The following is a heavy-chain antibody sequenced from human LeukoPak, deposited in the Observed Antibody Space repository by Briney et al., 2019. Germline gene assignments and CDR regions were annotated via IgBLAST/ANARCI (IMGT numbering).Heavy chain of an antibody. J-gene: IGHJ4*02. CDR1: GGSISSGFYY. V-gene: IGHV4-31*03. CDR3: AREGHCSSTGCYVLDY. CDR2: IYYSGST. Sequence: PSETLSLTCTVSGGSISSGFYYWSWIRQHPGKGLEWIGYIYYSGSTYYNPSLKSRLTISVDTSKNQFSLKLSSVTAADTAVYYCAREGHCSSTGCYVLDYWGQGTLVTVSS. D-gene: IGHD2-2*01.